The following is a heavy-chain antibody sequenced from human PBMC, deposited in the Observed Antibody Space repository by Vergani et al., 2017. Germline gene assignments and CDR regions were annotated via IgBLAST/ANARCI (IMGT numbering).Heavy chain of an antibody. Sequence: EAQLVESGGDLVQPGGSLRLSCVGSGFSFSSYWVSWVRQAPGKGLEWVANIKQDESEKYYGDSVKGRFTISRDNAKNSLYLQMNSLRAEDTAVYYCARDLFYYDSSGYYSGFFDYWGQGTLVTVSS. D-gene: IGHD3-22*01. CDR3: ARDLFYYDSSGYYSGFFDY. CDR2: IKQDESEK. V-gene: IGHV3-7*01. CDR1: GFSFSSYW. J-gene: IGHJ4*02.